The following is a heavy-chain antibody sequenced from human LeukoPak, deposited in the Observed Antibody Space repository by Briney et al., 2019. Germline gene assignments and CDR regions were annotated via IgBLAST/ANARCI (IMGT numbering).Heavy chain of an antibody. CDR1: GGSISSSSYY. Sequence: SETLSLTCTVSGGSISSSSYYWSWIRQPPGKGLEWIGYIYYSGSTNYNPSLKSRVTISVDTSKNQFSLKLSSVTAADTAVYYCARHADYGGNRPFDYWGQGTLVTVSS. J-gene: IGHJ4*02. D-gene: IGHD4-23*01. CDR2: IYYSGST. V-gene: IGHV4-61*01. CDR3: ARHADYGGNRPFDY.